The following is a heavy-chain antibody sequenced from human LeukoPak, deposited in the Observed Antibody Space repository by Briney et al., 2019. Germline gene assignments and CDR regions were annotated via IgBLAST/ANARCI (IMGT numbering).Heavy chain of an antibody. CDR2: INHSGST. Sequence: SETLSLTCAVYGGSFSGYYWSWIRQPPGKGLEWIGEINHSGSTNYNPSLKSRVTISVDTSKNQFSLKLSSVTAADTAVYYCAKKRGGITIFGVVITPSNWFDPWGQGTLVTVSS. CDR3: AKKRGGITIFGVVITPSNWFDP. CDR1: GGSFSGYY. V-gene: IGHV4-34*01. J-gene: IGHJ5*02. D-gene: IGHD3-3*01.